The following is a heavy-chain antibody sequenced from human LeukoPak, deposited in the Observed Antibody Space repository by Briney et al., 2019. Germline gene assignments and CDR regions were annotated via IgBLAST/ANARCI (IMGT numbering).Heavy chain of an antibody. CDR1: GYIFTSYF. CDR3: ARDLRRDGYNPWYYYYMDV. D-gene: IGHD5-24*01. Sequence: GASVKVSCKASGYIFTSYFMHWVRQAPGQGLEWMGLINPSGGSTRYAQKFQGRVTMTRDMSTSTVYMELSSLRSDDTAVYYCARDLRRDGYNPWYYYYMDVWGKGTTVTVSS. J-gene: IGHJ6*03. V-gene: IGHV1-46*01. CDR2: INPSGGST.